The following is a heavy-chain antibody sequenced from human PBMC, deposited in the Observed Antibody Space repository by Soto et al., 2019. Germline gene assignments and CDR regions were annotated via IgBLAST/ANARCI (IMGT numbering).Heavy chain of an antibody. CDR3: ARHTYSSGWSLDH. D-gene: IGHD6-19*01. V-gene: IGHV5-10-1*01. CDR1: GYRFTSYW. J-gene: IGHJ4*02. CDR2: IDPSDSYI. Sequence: GESLKISCKGSGYRFTSYWISWVRQMPGKGLEWMGRIDPSDSYINYSPSFQGHVTISADKSISTAYLQWSSLKASDIAMYYCARHTYSSGWSLDHWGQGTLVTVSS.